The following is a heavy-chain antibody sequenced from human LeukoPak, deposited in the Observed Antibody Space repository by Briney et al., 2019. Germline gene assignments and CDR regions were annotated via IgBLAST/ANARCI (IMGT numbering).Heavy chain of an antibody. CDR3: ARGHSTSWYYFDY. D-gene: IGHD6-13*01. CDR1: DYSISNTYY. Sequence: SETLSLTCTVSDYSISNTYYWGWIRQPPGKGLEWIGNIHHSGITNYNPSLKSRVTISVDTSKNQFSLKLSSVTAADTAVYYCARGHSTSWYYFDYWGQGTLVTVSS. CDR2: IHHSGIT. V-gene: IGHV4-38-2*02. J-gene: IGHJ4*02.